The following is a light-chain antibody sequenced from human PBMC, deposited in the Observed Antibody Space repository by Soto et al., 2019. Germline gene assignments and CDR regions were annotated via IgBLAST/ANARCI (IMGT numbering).Light chain of an antibody. CDR2: GAP. V-gene: IGKV3-15*01. CDR3: QQYHHCPPFT. CDR1: QSVSGN. Sequence: EIVLTQSPATLSVSPGERATLSCRASQSVSGNLAWYQQKPGQAPRLLIYGAPTRVTGVPVRFSGSGSGTEFTHAISSLQSDDFALDHYQQYHHCPPFTFSGRTKVEI. J-gene: IGKJ4*01.